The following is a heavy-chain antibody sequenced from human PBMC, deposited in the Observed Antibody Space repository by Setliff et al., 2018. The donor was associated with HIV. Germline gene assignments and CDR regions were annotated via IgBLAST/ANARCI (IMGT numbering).Heavy chain of an antibody. CDR3: ARYKCINFACVGFDI. J-gene: IGHJ3*02. CDR1: YGSISGHY. D-gene: IGHD3-9*01. Sequence: SETLSLTCTVSYGSISGHYWTWIRQPPGKGLEWIGYIHHSGGTQYNPSLMSRLTMSVDSSKNQFSLSLSSVTAADTAVYYCARYKCINFACVGFDIWGQGTVVTVSS. CDR2: IHHSGGT. V-gene: IGHV4-59*11.